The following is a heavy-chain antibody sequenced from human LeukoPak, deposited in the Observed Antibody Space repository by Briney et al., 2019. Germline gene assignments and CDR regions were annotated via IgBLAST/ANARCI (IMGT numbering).Heavy chain of an antibody. CDR3: ARVGGMYSSSWYLGY. CDR2: INPSGGST. CDR1: GYTFTSYA. D-gene: IGHD6-13*01. Sequence: ASVKVSCKASGYTFTSYAMHWVRQAPGQGLEWMGIINPSGGSTSYAQKFQGRVTMTRDTSTSTVYMELSSLRSEDTAVYYCARVGGMYSSSWYLGYWAQGTLVTVSS. V-gene: IGHV1-46*01. J-gene: IGHJ4*02.